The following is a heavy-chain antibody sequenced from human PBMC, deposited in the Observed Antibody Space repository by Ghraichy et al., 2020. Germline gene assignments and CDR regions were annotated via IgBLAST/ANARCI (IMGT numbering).Heavy chain of an antibody. J-gene: IGHJ4*02. V-gene: IGHV3-30*18. CDR1: GFTFSSYG. D-gene: IGHD5/OR15-5a*01. CDR3: AKAVSNYFDY. CDR2: ISYDGRTK. Sequence: GGSLRLSCAASGFTFSSYGMHWVRQAPGKGLEWVAVISYDGRTKNYGDSAKGRITISRDNSKNMLYLQINSLRAEDTAVYYCAKAVSNYFDYWGQGTLVTVSS.